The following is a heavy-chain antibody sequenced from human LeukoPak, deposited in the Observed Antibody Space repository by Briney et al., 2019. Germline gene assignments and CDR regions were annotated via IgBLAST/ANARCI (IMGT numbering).Heavy chain of an antibody. CDR1: GGSISGYY. CDR3: ARRGTSWYDWFDP. J-gene: IGHJ5*02. Sequence: SETLSLTCTVPGGSISGYYWSWIRQPPGKGLEWIGYIYINGTTNYNPSLKRRVTISVDTSKNHFSLKLTSVTAADTAVYYCARRGTSWYDWFDPWGQGTLVTVSS. V-gene: IGHV4-59*08. CDR2: IYINGTT. D-gene: IGHD6-13*01.